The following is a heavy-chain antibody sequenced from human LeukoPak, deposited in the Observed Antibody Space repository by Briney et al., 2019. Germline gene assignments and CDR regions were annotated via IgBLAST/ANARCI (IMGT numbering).Heavy chain of an antibody. CDR3: ARERETTVTYDAFDI. CDR1: GFTFSSYE. J-gene: IGHJ3*02. Sequence: GGSLRLSCVAYGFTFSSYEMNWVRQAPGKGLEWVSYISRSGSSIYHADSVKGRFTLSRDNAKKSLYLEMKSLRAEDTAVYYCARERETTVTYDAFDIWGLGTMVTVSS. CDR2: ISRSGSSI. D-gene: IGHD4-17*01. V-gene: IGHV3-48*03.